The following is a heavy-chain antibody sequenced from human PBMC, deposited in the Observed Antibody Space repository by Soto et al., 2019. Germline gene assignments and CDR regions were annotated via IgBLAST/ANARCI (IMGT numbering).Heavy chain of an antibody. CDR1: GFTFSYYY. J-gene: IGHJ6*02. V-gene: IGHV3-11*06. Sequence: GGSLRLSCAASGFTFSYYYMSWIRQAPGKGLEYISYISSSSGSTNYADSVKGRFTISRDNAKNSLYLQMSSLRAEDTAVYYCAXDRGGYDRLYYYHGMDVWGQGTTVTVSS. CDR2: ISSSSGST. D-gene: IGHD5-12*01. CDR3: AXDRGGYDRLYYYHGMDV.